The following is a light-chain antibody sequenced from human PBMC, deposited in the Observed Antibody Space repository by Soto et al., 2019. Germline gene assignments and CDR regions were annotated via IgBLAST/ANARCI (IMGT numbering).Light chain of an antibody. CDR1: QDINNY. V-gene: IGKV1-33*01. CDR3: QQYDNLPFT. Sequence: DIQMTQSPSSLSASVGDRVTITCQASQDINNYLNWYQQKPGKAPKLLIYDASNLETGVPSRFSGSGSGTEFTFTISSLQPEDIAAYYCQQYDNLPFTFGPGTKVDIK. J-gene: IGKJ3*01. CDR2: DAS.